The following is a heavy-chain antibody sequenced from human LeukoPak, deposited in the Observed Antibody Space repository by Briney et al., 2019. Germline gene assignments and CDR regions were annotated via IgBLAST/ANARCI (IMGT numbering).Heavy chain of an antibody. Sequence: ASVKVSCKASGYTFTTYYMHWVRQAPGQGLEWMGIINPSGGTTNYAQKFQGRVTVTRDTSTSTVYMELSSLRCEDTAVYYCARSHSNGWCDYWGQGTLVTVPS. J-gene: IGHJ4*02. D-gene: IGHD6-19*01. V-gene: IGHV1-46*01. CDR2: INPSGGTT. CDR3: ARSHSNGWCDY. CDR1: GYTFTTYY.